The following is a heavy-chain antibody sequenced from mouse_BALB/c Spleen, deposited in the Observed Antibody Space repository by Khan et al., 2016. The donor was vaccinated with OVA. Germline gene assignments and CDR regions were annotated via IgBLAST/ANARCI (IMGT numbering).Heavy chain of an antibody. D-gene: IGHD2-10*01. J-gene: IGHJ4*01. CDR1: GYTFTNYG. CDR2: INTYTGEP. CDR3: TSPPYFSYTLDY. V-gene: IGHV9-3-1*01. Sequence: QIQLVQSGPELRKPGETVKISCKASGYTFTNYGMNWVKQSPGKALKWMGWINTYTGEPTYADDFKGRFAFSLETSASTAYLQINNLKNEDTATXLCTSPPYFSYTLDYWGQGTSVTVSS.